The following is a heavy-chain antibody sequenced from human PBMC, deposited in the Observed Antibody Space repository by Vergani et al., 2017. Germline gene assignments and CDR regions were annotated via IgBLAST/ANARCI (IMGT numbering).Heavy chain of an antibody. CDR1: GGSISSGGYY. Sequence: QVHLQESGPGLVKPSETLSLTCTVSGGSISSGGYYWSWIRQHPGKGLEWIGYIYYSGSTYYNPSLKSRVTISVDTSKNQFSLKLSSVTAADTAVYYCARGGYCSGGSCYSLWWFDPWGQGTLVTVSS. V-gene: IGHV4-31*03. CDR3: ARGGYCSGGSCYSLWWFDP. J-gene: IGHJ5*02. D-gene: IGHD2-15*01. CDR2: IYYSGST.